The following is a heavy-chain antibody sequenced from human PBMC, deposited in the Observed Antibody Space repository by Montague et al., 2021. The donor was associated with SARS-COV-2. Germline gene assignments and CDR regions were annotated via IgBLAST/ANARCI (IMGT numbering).Heavy chain of an antibody. V-gene: IGHV4-34*01. J-gene: IGHJ6*02. CDR2: INHSGST. CDR3: ARGSWHIVVVTAIRDGYYGMDV. CDR1: GGSFRGYY. Sequence: SETLSLTCAVYGGSFRGYYWSWIRQPPGKGLEWTGEINHSGSTNYNPSLKSRVTISVDTSKNQFSLKPSSVTAADTAVYYCARGSWHIVVVTAIRDGYYGMDVWGQGTTVTVSS. D-gene: IGHD2-21*02.